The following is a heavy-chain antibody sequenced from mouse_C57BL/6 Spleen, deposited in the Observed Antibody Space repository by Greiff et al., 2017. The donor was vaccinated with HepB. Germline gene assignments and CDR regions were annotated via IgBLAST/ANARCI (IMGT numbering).Heavy chain of an antibody. Sequence: EVMLVESGGGLVKPGGSLKLSCAASGFTFSSYAMSWVRQTPEKRLEWVATIRDGGSYTYYPDNVKGRFTISRDNAKTNLYLQMSHLKSEDTAMYYCLRDYDGYYWFAYWGQGTLVTVSA. CDR3: LRDYDGYYWFAY. V-gene: IGHV5-4*03. CDR1: GFTFSSYA. J-gene: IGHJ3*01. CDR2: IRDGGSYT. D-gene: IGHD2-3*01.